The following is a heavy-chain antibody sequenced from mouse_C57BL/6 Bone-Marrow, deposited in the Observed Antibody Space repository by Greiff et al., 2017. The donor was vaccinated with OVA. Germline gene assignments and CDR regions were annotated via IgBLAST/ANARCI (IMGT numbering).Heavy chain of an antibody. CDR3: AREEYGSSYGYFEV. J-gene: IGHJ1*03. V-gene: IGHV1-69*01. CDR2: IDPSDSYT. CDR1: GYTFTSYW. D-gene: IGHD1-1*01. Sequence: QVQLQQPGAELVMPGASVKLSCKASGYTFTSYWMHWVKQRPGQGLEWIGEIDPSDSYTNYNQKFKGKSTLTVDKSSSTAYMQLSSLTSEDSAVYYCAREEYGSSYGYFEVWGTGTTVTVSS.